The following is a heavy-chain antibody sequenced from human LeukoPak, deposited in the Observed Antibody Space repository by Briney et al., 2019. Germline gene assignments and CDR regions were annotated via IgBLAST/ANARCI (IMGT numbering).Heavy chain of an antibody. J-gene: IGHJ4*02. CDR2: TYNSDSSK. V-gene: IGHV3-23*05. D-gene: IGHD2-15*01. CDR1: GFTLNSYA. Sequence: PGGSLRLFCVVSGFTLNSYAVSWVPDAPGRAREGFAETYNSDSSKYHADSVRGRFTISRDNAKNTVYLQMNSLRAEDAAVYYCARDPVTSCRGAFCYPFEFWARGILVTVSS. CDR3: ARDPVTSCRGAFCYPFEF.